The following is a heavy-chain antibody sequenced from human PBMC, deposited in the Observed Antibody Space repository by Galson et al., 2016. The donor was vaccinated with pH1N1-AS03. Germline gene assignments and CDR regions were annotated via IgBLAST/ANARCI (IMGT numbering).Heavy chain of an antibody. J-gene: IGHJ5*02. D-gene: IGHD6-19*01. CDR3: ARSPRTIAVAGTFPSRFDP. Sequence: LSLTCTVSGGSINSHYWSWIRQPPGTGLEWIGCIHYSGSTNYNPSLKIRVTISLDTSKRQLSLKLSSVTAAATAVYNCARSPRTIAVAGTFPSRFDPWGQGMLVTVSS. CDR2: IHYSGST. V-gene: IGHV4-59*11. CDR1: GGSINSHY.